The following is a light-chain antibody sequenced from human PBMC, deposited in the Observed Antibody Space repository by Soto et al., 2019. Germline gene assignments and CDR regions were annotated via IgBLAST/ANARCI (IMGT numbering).Light chain of an antibody. CDR3: LQHNNWWT. CDR1: QSVSSSY. J-gene: IGKJ1*01. CDR2: DAS. Sequence: EIVLTQSPGTLSLSPGERATLSCRASQSVSSSYLAWYQQKPGQAPRLLIYDASNRATGIPARFSGSGSGTEFTLTINSLQSEDFAVYYCLQHNNWWTFGQGTKVDIK. V-gene: IGKV3D-20*02.